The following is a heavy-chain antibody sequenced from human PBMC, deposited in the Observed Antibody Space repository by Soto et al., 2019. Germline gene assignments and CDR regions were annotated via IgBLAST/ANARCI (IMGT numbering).Heavy chain of an antibody. CDR1: GYTFTSYA. V-gene: IGHV1-3*01. Sequence: QVQLVQSGAEVKKPGASVKVSCKASGYTFTSYAMHWVRQAPGQRLEWMGWINAGNGNTKYSQKFPGSVTIPRDTSASTAYMELTSLRSDDTAVYYCARSSGYYYVDYWGQATLVTVSS. CDR3: ARSSGYYYVDY. D-gene: IGHD3-22*01. CDR2: INAGNGNT. J-gene: IGHJ4*02.